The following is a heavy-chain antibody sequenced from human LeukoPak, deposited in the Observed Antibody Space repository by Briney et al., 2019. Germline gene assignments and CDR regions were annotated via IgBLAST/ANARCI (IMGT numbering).Heavy chain of an antibody. CDR3: ASMVRGVIIYFDY. CDR2: IYYSGST. V-gene: IGHV4-59*12. J-gene: IGHJ4*02. CDR1: GGSISSYY. Sequence: PSETLSLTCTVSGGSISSYYWSWVRQPPGKGLEWIGYIYYSGSTNYNPSLKSRVTISVDTSKNQFSLKLSSVTAADTAVYYCASMVRGVIIYFDYWGRGTLVTVSS. D-gene: IGHD3-10*01.